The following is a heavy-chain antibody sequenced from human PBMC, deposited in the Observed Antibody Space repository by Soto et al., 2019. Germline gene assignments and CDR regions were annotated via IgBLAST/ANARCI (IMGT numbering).Heavy chain of an antibody. V-gene: IGHV4-39*01. CDR1: GGSISSSSYY. J-gene: IGHJ6*02. D-gene: IGHD5-18*01. CDR2: IYYSGST. Sequence: SETLSLTCTVSGGSISSSSYYWGWIRQPPGKGLEWIGSIYYSGSTYYNPSLKSRVTISVDTSKNQFSLKLSSVTAADTAVYYCARGQRGYSYGLYYYYYGMDVSGQGTTVTVSS. CDR3: ARGQRGYSYGLYYYYYGMDV.